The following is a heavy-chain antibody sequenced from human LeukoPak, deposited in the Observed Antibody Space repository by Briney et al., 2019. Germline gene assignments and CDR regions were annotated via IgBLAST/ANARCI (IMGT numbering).Heavy chain of an antibody. CDR3: ARGTGANGDAFDI. D-gene: IGHD7-27*01. J-gene: IGHJ3*02. CDR1: GGTFSSYA. CDR2: IIPIFGTA. Sequence: SVKVSCKASGGTFSSYAISWVRQAPGQRLEWMGGIIPIFGTANYAQKFQGRVTITADKSTSTAYMELSSLRSEDTAVYYCARGTGANGDAFDIWGQGTMVTVSS. V-gene: IGHV1-69*06.